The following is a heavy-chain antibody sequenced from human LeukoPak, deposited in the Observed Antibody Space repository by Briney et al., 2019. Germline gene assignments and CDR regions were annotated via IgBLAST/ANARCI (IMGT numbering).Heavy chain of an antibody. Sequence: PSETLSLTCAVYGGSFSGYYWSWIRQPPGKGLEWIGEINHSGSTNYNPSLKSRVTISVDTSKNQFSLKLSSVTAADTAVYYCARDPAWMGLRLGELVGGALNWGQGTLVTVSS. V-gene: IGHV4-34*01. CDR2: INHSGST. J-gene: IGHJ4*02. CDR1: GGSFSGYY. CDR3: ARDPAWMGLRLGELVGGALN. D-gene: IGHD3-16*01.